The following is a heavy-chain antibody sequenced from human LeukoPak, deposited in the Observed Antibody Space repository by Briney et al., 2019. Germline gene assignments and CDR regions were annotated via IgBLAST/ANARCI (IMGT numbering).Heavy chain of an antibody. J-gene: IGHJ4*02. CDR2: TNHSGST. D-gene: IGHD6-13*01. V-gene: IGHV4-34*01. CDR3: ARGPGTWYYY. CDR1: GGSFSGYY. Sequence: PSETLSLTCAVYGGSFSGYYWSWIRQPPGKGLEWIGETNHSGSTNYNPSLKSRVTISIDTSKNQFSLKLSSVTAADTALYYCARGPGTWYYYWGQGTLVTVSS.